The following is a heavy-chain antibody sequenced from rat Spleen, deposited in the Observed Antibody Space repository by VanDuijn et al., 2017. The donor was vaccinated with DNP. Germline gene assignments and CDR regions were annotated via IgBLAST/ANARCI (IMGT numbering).Heavy chain of an antibody. D-gene: IGHD1-1*01. CDR1: GFTFSYYW. CDR2: ITSGAGTT. CDR3: ARVGDLHYGGDGDVLDV. V-gene: IGHV5-31*01. Sequence: EVQLVESGGDLVQPGGSLKLSCVGSGFTFSYYWMTWIRQVPGKGLEWIASITSGAGTTSYADSVKGRFTVSRDDAGNTLSLQMNSLRSEDTATYYCARVGDLHYGGDGDVLDVWGQGTSVTVSS. J-gene: IGHJ4*01.